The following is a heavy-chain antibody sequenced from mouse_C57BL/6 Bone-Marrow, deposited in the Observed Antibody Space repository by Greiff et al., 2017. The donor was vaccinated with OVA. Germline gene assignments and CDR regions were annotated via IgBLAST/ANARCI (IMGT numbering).Heavy chain of an antibody. Sequence: EVHLVESGGGLVQPKGSLKLSCAASGFSFNTYAMNWVRQAPGKGLEWVARIRSKSNNYATYYADSVKDRFTISRDDSESMLYLQMNNLKTEDTAMYYCVRRSNWDDAMDYWGQGTSVTVSS. J-gene: IGHJ4*01. CDR1: GFSFNTYA. D-gene: IGHD4-1*01. CDR3: VRRSNWDDAMDY. V-gene: IGHV10-1*01. CDR2: IRSKSNNYAT.